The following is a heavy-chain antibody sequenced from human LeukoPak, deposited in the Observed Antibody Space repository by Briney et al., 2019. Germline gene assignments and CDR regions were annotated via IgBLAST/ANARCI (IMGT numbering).Heavy chain of an antibody. V-gene: IGHV3-48*01. CDR2: ISSASSPI. D-gene: IGHD5-18*01. Sequence: PGGSLRLPCAASGFTFSGYSMKWVRQAPGKGLEWISYISSASSPIYYADSLKGRFTISRDNSKNTVYLQMNSLRAEDTAVYYCTRTGYNYGTPLNYWGQGTLVTVSS. J-gene: IGHJ4*02. CDR3: TRTGYNYGTPLNY. CDR1: GFTFSGYS.